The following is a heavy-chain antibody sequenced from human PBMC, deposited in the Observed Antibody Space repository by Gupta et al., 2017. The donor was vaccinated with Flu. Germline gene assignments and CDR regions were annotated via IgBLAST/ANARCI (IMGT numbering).Heavy chain of an antibody. CDR2: IYYSGNT. CDR3: ARRRVVDHHYFDP. J-gene: IGHJ5*02. CDR1: YY. D-gene: IGHD2-21*01. V-gene: IGHV4-39*01. Sequence: YYWGWIRQPPLKGLEWIGDIYYSGNTYYNTSLKSRVTISVDTSKNQFSLKLRSVTAADTAVYFCARRRVVDHHYFDPWGQGTLVTVSS.